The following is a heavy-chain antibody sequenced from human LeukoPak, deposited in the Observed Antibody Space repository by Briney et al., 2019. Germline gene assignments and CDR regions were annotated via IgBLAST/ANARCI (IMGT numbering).Heavy chain of an antibody. D-gene: IGHD1-26*01. CDR1: GFTFSNYD. Sequence: PGGSLRLSCAASGFTFSNYDMHWVRQATGKGLEWVSGIGTAGDIYYPGSVKGRFTISRENAKNSLYLQMNSLRAEDTALYYCAREGWELAYYFDYWGQGTLVTVSS. V-gene: IGHV3-13*01. CDR3: AREGWELAYYFDY. CDR2: IGTAGDI. J-gene: IGHJ4*02.